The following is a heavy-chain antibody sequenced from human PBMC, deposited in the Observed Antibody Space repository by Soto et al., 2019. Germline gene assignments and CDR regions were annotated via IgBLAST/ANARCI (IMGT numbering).Heavy chain of an antibody. J-gene: IGHJ5*02. CDR1: GGTFSSYA. Sequence: VKVSCKASGGTFSSYAISWVRQAPGQGLEWMGGIIPIFGTANYAQKFQGRVTITADKSTSTAYMELSSLRSDDTAVYYCARIWFGGNWFDPWGQGTLVTVSS. CDR3: ARIWFGGNWFDP. D-gene: IGHD3-10*01. V-gene: IGHV1-69*06. CDR2: IIPIFGTA.